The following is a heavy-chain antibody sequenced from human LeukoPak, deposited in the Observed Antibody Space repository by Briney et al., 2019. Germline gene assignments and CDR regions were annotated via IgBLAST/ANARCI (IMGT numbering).Heavy chain of an antibody. CDR1: GFTFSSYW. CDR3: ARGVGGNDDY. V-gene: IGHV3-74*01. Sequence: QPGGSLRLSCAASGFTFSSYWMHWVRQAPGKGVVWVSRINSGASTTSYADSVKGRFTISRDNAKNTLYLQMNSLRAEDTAVYYCARGVGGNDDYWGQGTLVTVSS. CDR2: INSGASTT. D-gene: IGHD4-23*01. J-gene: IGHJ4*02.